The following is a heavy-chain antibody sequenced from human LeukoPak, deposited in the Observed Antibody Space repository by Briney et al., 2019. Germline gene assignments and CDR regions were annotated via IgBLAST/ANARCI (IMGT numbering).Heavy chain of an antibody. D-gene: IGHD3-9*01. Sequence: SSETLSLTCTVSGGSISSGSYYWSWIRQPAGKGLEWIGRIYTSGSTNYNPSLKSRVTISVDTSKNQFSLKLSSVTAADTAVYYCARESQYYDILTGYLYYFDYWGQGTLVTVSS. V-gene: IGHV4-61*02. CDR2: IYTSGST. J-gene: IGHJ4*02. CDR3: ARESQYYDILTGYLYYFDY. CDR1: GGSISSGSYY.